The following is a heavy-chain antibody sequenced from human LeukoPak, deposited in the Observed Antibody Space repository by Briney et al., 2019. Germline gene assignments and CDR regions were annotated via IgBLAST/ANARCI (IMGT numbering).Heavy chain of an antibody. CDR1: GYTFTSYY. CDR3: ARGYYYDSSGYYLTDFDY. Sequence: ASVKVSCKASGYTFTSYYMHWVRQAPGQGLEWMGIINPSGGSTSYAQKFQGRVTMTRDTSTSTVYMELSSLRSEDTAVCYCARGYYYDSSGYYLTDFDYWGQGTLVTVSS. CDR2: INPSGGST. D-gene: IGHD3-22*01. J-gene: IGHJ4*02. V-gene: IGHV1-46*01.